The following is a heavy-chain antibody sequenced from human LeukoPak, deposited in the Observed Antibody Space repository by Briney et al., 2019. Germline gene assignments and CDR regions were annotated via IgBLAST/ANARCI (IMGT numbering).Heavy chain of an antibody. CDR2: IWYDGSNK. D-gene: IGHD5-18*01. Sequence: PGGSLRLSCAASGFTFSSYGMHWVRQAPGKGLEWVAVIWYDGSNKYYADSVKGRFTISRDNSKNTLYLQMNSLRAEDTAVYYCARDQTGYSYGFDYWGQGTLVTVSS. CDR3: ARDQTGYSYGFDY. V-gene: IGHV3-33*01. J-gene: IGHJ4*02. CDR1: GFTFSSYG.